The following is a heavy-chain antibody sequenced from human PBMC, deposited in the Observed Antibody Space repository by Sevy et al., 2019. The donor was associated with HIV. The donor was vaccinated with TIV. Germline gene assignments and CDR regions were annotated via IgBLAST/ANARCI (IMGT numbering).Heavy chain of an antibody. J-gene: IGHJ4*02. V-gene: IGHV4-39*01. D-gene: IGHD3-16*01. CDR2: IYCGGST. CDR3: ARGRITFFDD. CDR1: GGPISTCTNF. Sequence: SETLSLTCIVSGGPISTCTNFWGWIRQPPGKGLEWIGSIYCGGSTYYNPSLKSRVAISVDTSKNQFSLKVNSVSAADTAVDYCARGRITFFDDWGQGALVTVSS.